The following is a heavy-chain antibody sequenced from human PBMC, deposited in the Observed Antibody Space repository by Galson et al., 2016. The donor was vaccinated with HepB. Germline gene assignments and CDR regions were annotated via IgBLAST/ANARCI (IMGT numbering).Heavy chain of an antibody. CDR2: VFLGGST. V-gene: IGHV3-53*01. D-gene: IGHD2-8*02. CDR3: ARTSYRECTGTHCVNFRYYYYFMDV. J-gene: IGHJ6*03. Sequence: GKGLEWVSVVFLGGSTYYAQSVEGRFTISRDDSKNTLHLQMNSLTAEDTAVYFCARTSYRECTGTHCVNFRYYYYFMDVWGKGTTVTVSS.